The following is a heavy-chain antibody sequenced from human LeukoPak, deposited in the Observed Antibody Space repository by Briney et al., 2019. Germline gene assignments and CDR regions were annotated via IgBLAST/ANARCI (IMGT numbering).Heavy chain of an antibody. J-gene: IGHJ4*02. CDR3: AREDDSTLFDY. CDR1: GGSISSGGYS. V-gene: IGHV4-30-2*01. D-gene: IGHD3-22*01. CDR2: IYHSGST. Sequence: PSQTLSLTCAVSGGSISSGGYSWSWIRQPPGKGLEWIGYIYHSGSTYYNPSLKSRVTISVDRSENQFSLKLSSVTAADTAVYYCAREDDSTLFDYWGQGTLVTVSS.